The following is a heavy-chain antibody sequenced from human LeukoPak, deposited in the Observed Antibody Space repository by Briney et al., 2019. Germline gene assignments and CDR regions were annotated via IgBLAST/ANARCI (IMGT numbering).Heavy chain of an antibody. CDR3: ARSRYCGGDCYSRDFDY. CDR2: IYPADSDT. CDR1: GYSFISYW. Sequence: GESLKISCKGSGYSFISYWIGWVRQVPGKGLEWMGIIYPADSDTRYSPSFQGQVTISADKSINTAYLQWSSLKASDTAMYYCARSRYCGGDCYSRDFDYWGQGTLVTVSS. D-gene: IGHD2-21*02. J-gene: IGHJ4*02. V-gene: IGHV5-51*01.